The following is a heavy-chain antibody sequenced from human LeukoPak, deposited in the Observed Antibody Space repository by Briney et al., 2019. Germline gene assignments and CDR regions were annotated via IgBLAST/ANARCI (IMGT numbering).Heavy chain of an antibody. Sequence: GGSLRLSCAASGFTFSSYAMSWVRQAPGKGLEWVSAISGSGGSTYYADSVKGRFTISRDNSKNTLYLQMNSLRAEDTAVYYCAKDRYSGSYPTYLDYWGQGTLVTVSS. CDR1: GFTFSSYA. V-gene: IGHV3-23*01. D-gene: IGHD1-26*01. J-gene: IGHJ4*02. CDR2: ISGSGGST. CDR3: AKDRYSGSYPTYLDY.